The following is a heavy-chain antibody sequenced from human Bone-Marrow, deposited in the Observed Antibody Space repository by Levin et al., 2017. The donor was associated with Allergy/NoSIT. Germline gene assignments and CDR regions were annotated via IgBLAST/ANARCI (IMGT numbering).Heavy chain of an antibody. CDR2: IYYSGST. D-gene: IGHD2-2*01. V-gene: IGHV4-59*01. Sequence: PSETLSLTCTVSGGSISSYYWSWIRQPPGKGLEWIGYIYYSGSTNYNPSLKSRVTISVDTSKNQFSLKLSSVTAADTAVYYCARVGSSLDWGQGTLVTVSS. J-gene: IGHJ4*02. CDR1: GGSISSYY. CDR3: ARVGSSLD.